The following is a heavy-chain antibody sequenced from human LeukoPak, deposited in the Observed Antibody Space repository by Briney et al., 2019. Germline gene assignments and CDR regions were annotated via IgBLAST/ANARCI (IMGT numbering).Heavy chain of an antibody. D-gene: IGHD3-9*01. Sequence: SETLSLTCAVSGGSISSSNWWSWVRQPPGKGLEWIGEIYHSGSTNYNPSLKSRVTISVDTSKNQFPLKLSSVTAADTAVYYCARAYYDILTGYPYYYMDVWGKGTTVTVSS. J-gene: IGHJ6*03. V-gene: IGHV4-4*02. CDR3: ARAYYDILTGYPYYYMDV. CDR1: GGSISSSNW. CDR2: IYHSGST.